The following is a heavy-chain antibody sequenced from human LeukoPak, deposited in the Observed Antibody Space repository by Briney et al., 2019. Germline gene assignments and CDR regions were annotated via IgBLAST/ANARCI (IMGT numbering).Heavy chain of an antibody. J-gene: IGHJ4*02. D-gene: IGHD6-6*01. CDR3: ARGVIAATLTYYFDY. Sequence: SVKVSCKASGGTFSSYAISWVRQAPGQGLEWMGGIIPIFGTANYAQKFQGRVTITTDESTSTAYMELSSLRSEDTAVYYCARGVIAATLTYYFDYWGQGTLVTVSS. CDR1: GGTFSSYA. CDR2: IIPIFGTA. V-gene: IGHV1-69*05.